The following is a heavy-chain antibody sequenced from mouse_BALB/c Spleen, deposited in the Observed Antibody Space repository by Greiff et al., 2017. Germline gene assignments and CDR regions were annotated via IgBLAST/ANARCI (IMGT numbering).Heavy chain of an antibody. CDR3: ARGRGYYGDAWFAY. J-gene: IGHJ3*01. CDR2: ISSGGST. D-gene: IGHD2-13*01. V-gene: IGHV5-6-5*01. CDR1: GFTFSSYA. Sequence: EVKLVESGGGLVKPGGSLKLSCAASGFTFSSYAMSWVRQTPEKRLEWVASISSGGSTYYPDSVKGRFTISRDNARNILYLQLSSLRSEDTAVYYCARGRGYYGDAWFAYWGQGTLVTVSA.